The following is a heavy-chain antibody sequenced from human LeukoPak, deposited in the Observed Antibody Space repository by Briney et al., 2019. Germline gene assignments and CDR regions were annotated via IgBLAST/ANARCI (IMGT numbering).Heavy chain of an antibody. CDR1: GGSFSGYY. D-gene: IGHD2-15*01. CDR3: ARVVVGGDYFDY. V-gene: IGHV4-34*01. J-gene: IGHJ4*02. CDR2: INHSGST. Sequence: PSETLSLTCAVYGGSFSGYYWSWIRQPPGKGLEWIGGINHSGSTNYNPSLTSRVTISVDTSKNQFSLQLSSVTAPDPAVYYCARVVVGGDYFDYWGQGTLVTVSS.